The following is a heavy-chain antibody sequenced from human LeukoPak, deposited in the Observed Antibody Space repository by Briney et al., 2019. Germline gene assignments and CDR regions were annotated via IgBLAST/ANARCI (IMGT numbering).Heavy chain of an antibody. J-gene: IGHJ3*02. D-gene: IGHD6-13*01. V-gene: IGHV3-48*04. CDR1: GFTFSSYS. CDR3: ASMPIAAAEGDAFDI. Sequence: GGSLRLSCAASGFTFSSYSMNWVRQAPGKGLEWVSYISSSSSTIYYADSVKGRFTISRDNAKNSLYLQMNSLRAEDTAVYYCASMPIAAAEGDAFDIWGQGTMVTVSS. CDR2: ISSSSSTI.